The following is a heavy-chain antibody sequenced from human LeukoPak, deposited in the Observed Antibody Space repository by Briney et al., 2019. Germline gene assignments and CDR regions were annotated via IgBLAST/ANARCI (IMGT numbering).Heavy chain of an antibody. CDR1: GFTFSSYA. V-gene: IGHV3-64*01. CDR2: ISSNGGST. Sequence: GGSLRLSCAASGFTFSSYAMHWVRQAPGKGLEYVSAISSNGGSTYYANSVKGRFTISRDNSKNTLYLQMGSLRAEDMAVYYCARVAVAGTGRLDYWGQGTLVTVSS. CDR3: ARVAVAGTGRLDY. D-gene: IGHD6-19*01. J-gene: IGHJ4*02.